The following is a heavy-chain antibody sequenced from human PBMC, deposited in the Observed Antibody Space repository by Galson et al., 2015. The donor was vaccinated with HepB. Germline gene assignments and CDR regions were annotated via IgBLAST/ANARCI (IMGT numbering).Heavy chain of an antibody. CDR1: GYTFTSYD. CDR3: ARDGEMATILAPNY. J-gene: IGHJ4*02. Sequence: SVKVSCKASGYTFTSYDINWVRQAPGQGLEWMGGIIPIFGTANYAQKFQGRVTITADESTSTAYMELSSLRSEDTAVYYCARDGEMATILAPNYWGQGTLVTVSS. D-gene: IGHD5-24*01. V-gene: IGHV1-69*13. CDR2: IIPIFGTA.